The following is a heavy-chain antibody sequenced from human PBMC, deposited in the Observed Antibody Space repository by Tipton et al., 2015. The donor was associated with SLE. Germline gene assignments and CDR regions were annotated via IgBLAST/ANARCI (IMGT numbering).Heavy chain of an antibody. CDR2: IYYSGST. CDR3: ARDIGEWELPSWFDP. V-gene: IGHV4-59*11. J-gene: IGHJ5*02. D-gene: IGHD1-26*01. Sequence: TLSLTCTVSGGSISSHYWSWIRQPPGKGLEWIGYIYYSGSTNYNPSLKSRVTISVDTSKNQFSLKLSSVTAADTAVYYCARDIGEWELPSWFDPWGQGTLVTVSS. CDR1: GGSISSHY.